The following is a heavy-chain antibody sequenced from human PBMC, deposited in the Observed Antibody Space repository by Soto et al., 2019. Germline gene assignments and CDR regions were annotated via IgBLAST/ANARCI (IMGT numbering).Heavy chain of an antibody. CDR3: TRASLYSYGYVEGSAFDI. CDR2: IRSKAYGGTT. CDR1: GFTFGDYA. D-gene: IGHD5-18*01. Sequence: PGGSLRLSCTASGFTFGDYAMSWFRQAPGKGLEWVGFIRSKAYGGTTEYAASVKGRFTISRDDSKSIAYLQMNSLKTEDTAVYYCTRASLYSYGYVEGSAFDIWGQGTMVTVSS. V-gene: IGHV3-49*03. J-gene: IGHJ3*02.